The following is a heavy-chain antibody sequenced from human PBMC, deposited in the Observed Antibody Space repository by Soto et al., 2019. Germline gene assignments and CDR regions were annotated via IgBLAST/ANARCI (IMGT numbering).Heavy chain of an antibody. J-gene: IGHJ6*02. CDR1: GGSLSGYY. CDR3: ARSDNRNSLYGVDV. CDR2: INRRGSS. V-gene: IGHV4-34*01. D-gene: IGHD1-7*01. Sequence: QVQLQQWGAGLLKPSATLSLTCAVNGGSLSGYYWSWIRQAPGKGLEWIGEINRRGSSDYNPSLKSRVTLSIDASMNHVTLELTSVTAADTAVYYCARSDNRNSLYGVDVWGQGTAVTVSS.